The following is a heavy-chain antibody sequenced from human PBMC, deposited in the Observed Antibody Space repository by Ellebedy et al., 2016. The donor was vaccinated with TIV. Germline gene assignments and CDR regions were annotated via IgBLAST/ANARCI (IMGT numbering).Heavy chain of an antibody. CDR2: IYPGDSDT. D-gene: IGHD3-16*01. J-gene: IGHJ3*02. CDR1: GYSFSSYW. V-gene: IGHV5-51*01. Sequence: GESLKISCKASGYSFSSYWIGWVRQMPGKGLEWMGIIYPGDSDTRYSPSFQGQVTISADRSISTAYLQWSSLKASDTAIYYCAREGGDVFDIWGQGTMVSVSS. CDR3: AREGGDVFDI.